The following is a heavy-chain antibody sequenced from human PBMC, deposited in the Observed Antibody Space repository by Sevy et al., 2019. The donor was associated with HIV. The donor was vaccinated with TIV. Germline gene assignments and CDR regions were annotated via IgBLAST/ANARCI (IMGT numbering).Heavy chain of an antibody. Sequence: SETLSLTCAVYGGSFSGYYWSWIRQPPGKGLEWIGEINHSGRTNYNPSLKSRFTISVDTSKNQFSLKLSSVTAADTAVYYCARHCGSTSCSHAFDIWGQGTMVTVSS. CDR3: ARHCGSTSCSHAFDI. D-gene: IGHD2-2*01. J-gene: IGHJ3*02. CDR1: GGSFSGYY. CDR2: INHSGRT. V-gene: IGHV4-34*01.